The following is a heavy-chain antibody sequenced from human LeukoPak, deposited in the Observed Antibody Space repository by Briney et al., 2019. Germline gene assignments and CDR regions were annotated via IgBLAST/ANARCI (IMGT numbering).Heavy chain of an antibody. D-gene: IGHD3-22*01. CDR1: GYTLTELS. CDR3: RVANYYDSSGYYYGYGGSRDYFDY. V-gene: IGHV1-24*01. CDR2: FDPEDGET. Sequence: ASVKVSCKVSGYTLTELSMHWVRQAPGKGLEWKGGFDPEDGETIYAQKFQGRVTMTEDTSTDTAYMELSSLRSEDTAVYYCRVANYYDSSGYYYGYGGSRDYFDYWGQGTLVTVSS. J-gene: IGHJ4*02.